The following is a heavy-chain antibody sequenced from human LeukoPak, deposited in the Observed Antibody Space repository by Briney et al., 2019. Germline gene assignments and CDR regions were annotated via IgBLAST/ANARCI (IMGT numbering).Heavy chain of an antibody. Sequence: GGSLRLSCAASGFTFSDYSMNWVRQAPGKGRECVSYISSSSSTIYYADSVKGRFTISRDNAKNSLYLQMNSLRDEDTAVYYCARGIVVAAAFDIWGQGTMVTVSS. CDR3: ARGIVVAAAFDI. J-gene: IGHJ3*02. CDR2: ISSSSSTI. V-gene: IGHV3-48*02. CDR1: GFTFSDYS. D-gene: IGHD6-19*01.